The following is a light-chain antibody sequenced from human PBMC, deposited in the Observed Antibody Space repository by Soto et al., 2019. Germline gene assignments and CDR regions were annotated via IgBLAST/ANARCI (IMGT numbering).Light chain of an antibody. V-gene: IGLV2-14*01. CDR2: EVS. Sequence: QSVLTQPASVSGSPGQPITISCTGTSGDVGGYNYVSWYQHHPGKAPKVMIYEVSNRPSGGSNRFSGSKSGNTASLTISGLQAEDEADYSCSSYTSTSSGVFXGGTKVTVL. J-gene: IGLJ3*02. CDR3: SSYTSTSSGV. CDR1: SGDVGGYNY.